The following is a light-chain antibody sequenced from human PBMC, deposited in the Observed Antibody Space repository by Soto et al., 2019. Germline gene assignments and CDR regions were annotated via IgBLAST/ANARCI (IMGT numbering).Light chain of an antibody. V-gene: IGKV1-5*01. CDR2: DVS. J-gene: IGKJ1*01. CDR3: QQYNSYSPWT. Sequence: DIQMTQSPSTLSASVGDRVTITCRASQTISNWLAWYQQKPGMAPKLLIYDVSSLESGVPSRFSGSGSGTEFTLTISSLQPDDFATYDCQQYNSYSPWTFGQGTKVEIK. CDR1: QTISNW.